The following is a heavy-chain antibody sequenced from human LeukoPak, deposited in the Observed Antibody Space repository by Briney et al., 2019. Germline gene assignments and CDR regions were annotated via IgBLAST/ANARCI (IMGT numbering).Heavy chain of an antibody. V-gene: IGHV3-21*01. CDR2: ISSSSNYI. CDR3: ARDRYSDLG. D-gene: IGHD5-12*01. J-gene: IGHJ4*02. Sequence: PGGSLRLSCAASGFTSKTYWLNWVRQAPGKGLEWVSSISSSSNYIYYADSVKGRFTISRDNAKTSLYLQMNSLRAEDTAVYYCARDRYSDLGWGQGTLVTVSS. CDR1: GFTSKTYW.